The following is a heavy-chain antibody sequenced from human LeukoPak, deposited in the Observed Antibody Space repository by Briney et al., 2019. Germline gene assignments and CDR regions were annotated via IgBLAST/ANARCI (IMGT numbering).Heavy chain of an antibody. V-gene: IGHV3-21*01. CDR2: ISSSSSNI. CDR3: ARADLGSRTYYDS. D-gene: IGHD2-2*01. CDR1: GFTFSSYS. Sequence: GGSLRLSCAASGFTFSSYSMTWVRQAPGRGLEWVSSISSSSSNIYYEDSVKGRFTISRDNAKNSLYLQMNSLRAEDTAVYYCARADLGSRTYYDSWGQGTLVTVYS. J-gene: IGHJ4*02.